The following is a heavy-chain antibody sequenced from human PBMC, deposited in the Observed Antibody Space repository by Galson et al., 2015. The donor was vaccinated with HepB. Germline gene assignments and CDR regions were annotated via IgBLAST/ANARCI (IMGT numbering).Heavy chain of an antibody. CDR2: ISGSGGST. V-gene: IGHV3-23*01. D-gene: IGHD3-22*01. CDR1: GFTFSSYA. CDR3: AKDVTYYYDSSGYYYFDY. Sequence: SLRLSCAASGFTFSSYAMSWVRQAPGKGLEWVSAISGSGGSTYYADSVKGRFTISRDNSKNTLYLQMNSLRAEDTAVYYCAKDVTYYYDSSGYYYFDYWGQGTLVTVSS. J-gene: IGHJ4*02.